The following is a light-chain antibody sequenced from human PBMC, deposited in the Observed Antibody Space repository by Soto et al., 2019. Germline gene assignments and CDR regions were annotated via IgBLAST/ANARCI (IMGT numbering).Light chain of an antibody. J-gene: IGKJ2*01. CDR3: QQYNSYPHT. Sequence: DLQLTQFPSTLSPSVGDRVTITCRASPSISNWLAWYQQKPGKAPKLVIYKASSLKSGVPSRFSGSRSGTEFTLTISTLQPDDFATYYGQQYNSYPHTFGQGTKLEIK. CDR2: KAS. V-gene: IGKV1-5*03. CDR1: PSISNW.